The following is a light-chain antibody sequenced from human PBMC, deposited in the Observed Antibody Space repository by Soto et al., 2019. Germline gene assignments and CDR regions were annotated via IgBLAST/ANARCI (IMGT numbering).Light chain of an antibody. J-gene: IGLJ2*01. Sequence: SYELTQPPSVSVAPGTTATITCGGNDIGSKGVHWYNQKPGQAPVLVIFYDRERPSGIPERFSGSNSGNTATLAISRVEAGDDAGYYCQVWDSSSDDVIFGGGTKLTVL. CDR1: DIGSKG. CDR3: QVWDSSSDDVI. V-gene: IGLV3-21*04. CDR2: YDR.